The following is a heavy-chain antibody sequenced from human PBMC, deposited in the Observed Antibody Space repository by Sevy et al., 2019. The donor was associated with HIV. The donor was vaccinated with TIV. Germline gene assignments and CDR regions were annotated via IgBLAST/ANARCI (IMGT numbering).Heavy chain of an antibody. J-gene: IGHJ4*02. CDR1: GYTLTELS. V-gene: IGHV1-24*01. Sequence: ASVKVFCKVSGYTLTELSMHWVRQAPGKGLEWMGGFDPEDGETIYAQKFQGRVTMTEDTSTDTAYMELSSLRSEDTAVYYCATAASSSWDFDYWGQGTLVTVSS. CDR2: FDPEDGET. CDR3: ATAASSSWDFDY. D-gene: IGHD6-13*01.